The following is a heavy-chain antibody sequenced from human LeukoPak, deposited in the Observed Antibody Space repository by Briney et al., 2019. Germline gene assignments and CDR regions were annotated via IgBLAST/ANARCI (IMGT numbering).Heavy chain of an antibody. CDR3: AKPGGVLVGAMDY. V-gene: IGHV3-33*06. CDR1: GFTFSSYG. D-gene: IGHD1-26*01. Sequence: GGSLRLSCAASGFTFSSYGMHWVHQAPGKGLEWVAVIWYDGSNKYYADSVKGRFTISRDNSKNTLYLQMNSLRAEDTAVYYCAKPGGVLVGAMDYWGQGTLVTVSS. CDR2: IWYDGSNK. J-gene: IGHJ4*02.